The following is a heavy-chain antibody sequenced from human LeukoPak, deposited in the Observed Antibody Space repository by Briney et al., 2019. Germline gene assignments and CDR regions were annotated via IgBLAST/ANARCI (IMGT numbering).Heavy chain of an antibody. V-gene: IGHV4-39*07. CDR1: GGSISSSSYY. CDR3: ARGSGYDYPYYYYYMDV. CDR2: IYYSGST. Sequence: PSETLSLTCTVSGGSISSSSYYWGWIRQPPGKGLEWIGSIYYSGSTNYNPSLKSRLTISVDTSKNQFSLKLSSVTAADTAVYYCARGSGYDYPYYYYYMDVWGKGTTVTVSS. D-gene: IGHD5-12*01. J-gene: IGHJ6*03.